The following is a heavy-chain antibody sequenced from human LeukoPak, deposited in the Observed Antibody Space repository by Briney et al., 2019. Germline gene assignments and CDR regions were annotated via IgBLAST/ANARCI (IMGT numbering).Heavy chain of an antibody. J-gene: IGHJ4*02. CDR3: ARGWDGYIDY. CDR2: IYYSGST. Sequence: TSETLSLTCTVSGGSISSYYWSWLRQPPGKGLEWIGYIYYSGSTNYNPSLKSRVTISVDTSKNQFSLKLSSVTAADTAVYYCARGWDGYIDYWGQGTLVTVSS. CDR1: GGSISSYY. D-gene: IGHD1-26*01. V-gene: IGHV4-59*01.